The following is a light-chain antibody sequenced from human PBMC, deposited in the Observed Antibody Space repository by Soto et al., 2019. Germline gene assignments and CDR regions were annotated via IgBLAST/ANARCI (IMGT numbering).Light chain of an antibody. CDR2: AAS. Sequence: DVQMTQSPSSLSAFVRDRVTITGRASQSISTFLNWYQQRPGKAPRLLIFAASTLQSGVPSRFSGTGSGTDFTLTISSLQPEDFATYYCQQTYNTLPSTFGQGTRLDI. CDR1: QSISTF. J-gene: IGKJ5*01. V-gene: IGKV1-39*01. CDR3: QQTYNTLPST.